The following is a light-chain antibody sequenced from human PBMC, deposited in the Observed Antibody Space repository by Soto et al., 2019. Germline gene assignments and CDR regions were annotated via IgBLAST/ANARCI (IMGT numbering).Light chain of an antibody. Sequence: DIQMTQSPSSLSASVGDRVTITCQASHHISVYLTWYQQRPGKAPKLLIYDASNLQTGVPIRFRGSGSGTHFTLTSSSLQPEDAATYYCLQYYSVPLLVGGGTNVQI. CDR2: DAS. J-gene: IGKJ4*01. V-gene: IGKV1-33*01. CDR1: HHISVY. CDR3: LQYYSVPLL.